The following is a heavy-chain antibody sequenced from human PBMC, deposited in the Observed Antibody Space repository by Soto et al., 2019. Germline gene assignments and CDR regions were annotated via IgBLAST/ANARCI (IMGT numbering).Heavy chain of an antibody. D-gene: IGHD3-10*01. J-gene: IGHJ2*01. CDR2: IIPILGIA. CDR1: GGTFSSYT. Sequence: QVQLVQSGAEVKKPGSSVKVSCKASGGTFSSYTISWVRQAPGQGLEWMGRIIPILGIANYAQKFQGRVTSTADKSTSTAYMELSSLRSEDTAVYYCARDTSVVRGVIITGNWYSISGAVAPWSLSPQ. CDR3: ARDTSVVRGVIITGNWYSIS. V-gene: IGHV1-69*08.